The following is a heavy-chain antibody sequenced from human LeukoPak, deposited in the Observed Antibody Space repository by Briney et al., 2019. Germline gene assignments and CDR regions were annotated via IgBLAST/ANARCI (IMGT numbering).Heavy chain of an antibody. Sequence: PGGSLRLSCAASGFTFSGSATHWVRQASGKGLEWVGRIRSKANSYATAYAASVKGRSTISRDDSKNTAYLQMNSLKTEDTAVHYCTRHTGYNSVDYWGQGTLVTVSS. CDR3: TRHTGYNSVDY. D-gene: IGHD5-24*01. V-gene: IGHV3-73*01. CDR2: IRSKANSYAT. CDR1: GFTFSGSA. J-gene: IGHJ4*02.